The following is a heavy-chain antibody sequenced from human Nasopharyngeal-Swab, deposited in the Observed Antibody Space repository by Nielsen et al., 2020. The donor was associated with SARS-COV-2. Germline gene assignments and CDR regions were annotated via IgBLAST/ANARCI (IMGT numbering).Heavy chain of an antibody. CDR3: ARVVVVAATQYYFDY. CDR2: INAGNGNT. Sequence: ASVKVSCKASGYTFTSYAMHWVRQAPEQRLEWMGWINAGNGNTKYSQKFQGRVTITRDTSASTAYMELSSLRSEDTAVYYCARVVVVAATQYYFDYWGQGTLVTVSS. CDR1: GYTFTSYA. V-gene: IGHV1-3*01. J-gene: IGHJ4*02. D-gene: IGHD2-15*01.